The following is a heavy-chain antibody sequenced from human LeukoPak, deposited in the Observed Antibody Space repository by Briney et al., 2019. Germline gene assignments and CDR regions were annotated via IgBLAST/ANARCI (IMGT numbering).Heavy chain of an antibody. CDR2: MNPNSGNT. V-gene: IGHV1-8*01. D-gene: IGHD3-16*02. Sequence: RASVKVSCKASGYTFTSYDINWVRQATGQGLEWMGWMNPNSGNTGYAQKFQGRVTMTRNTSISTAYMELSSLRSEDTAVYYCARDQDNDYVWGSYRGPSNAFDIWGQGTMVTVSS. J-gene: IGHJ3*02. CDR1: GYTFTSYD. CDR3: ARDQDNDYVWGSYRGPSNAFDI.